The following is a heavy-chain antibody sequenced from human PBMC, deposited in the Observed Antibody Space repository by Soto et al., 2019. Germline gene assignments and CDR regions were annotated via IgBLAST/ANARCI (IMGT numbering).Heavy chain of an antibody. D-gene: IGHD3-22*01. Sequence: LRLSCAASGFTFTRYAMHWVRQAPGKGLEWAAVISHDGSNKYYADSVMGRFTISRDNSKNTLFLQMNSLRAEDTAVYYCARTYYYDSSDYYGPRDYYYGMDVWGQGTTVTVSS. J-gene: IGHJ6*02. CDR2: ISHDGSNK. V-gene: IGHV3-30-3*01. CDR1: GFTFTRYA. CDR3: ARTYYYDSSDYYGPRDYYYGMDV.